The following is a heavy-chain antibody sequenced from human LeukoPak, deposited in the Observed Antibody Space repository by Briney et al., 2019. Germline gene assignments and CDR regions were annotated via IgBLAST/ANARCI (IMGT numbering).Heavy chain of an antibody. CDR1: GGTFSSYA. J-gene: IGHJ6*03. D-gene: IGHD5-12*01. Sequence: SVKVSCKASGGTFSSYAISWVRQAPGQGLEWMGGIIPIFGTANYAQKFQGRVTITADESTSTAYMELSSLRSEDTAVYYCARSFGYDVSLAFDYYYMDVWGKGTTVTVSS. V-gene: IGHV1-69*01. CDR3: ARSFGYDVSLAFDYYYMDV. CDR2: IIPIFGTA.